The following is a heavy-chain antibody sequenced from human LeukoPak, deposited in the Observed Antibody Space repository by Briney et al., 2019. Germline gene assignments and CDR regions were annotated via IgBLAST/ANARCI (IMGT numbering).Heavy chain of an antibody. Sequence: GGSLRLSCAASGFTFSTYSVNWVRQTPGKGLEWVSSISGGSEYIYYTDSVKGRFTISRDNAKNSLYLQMSSLRADDTAVYYCASGIYYASVHTWSPVWGQGTLVTVS. CDR1: GFTFSTYS. D-gene: IGHD3-10*01. CDR3: ASGIYYASVHTWSPV. J-gene: IGHJ4*02. V-gene: IGHV3-21*01. CDR2: ISGGSEYI.